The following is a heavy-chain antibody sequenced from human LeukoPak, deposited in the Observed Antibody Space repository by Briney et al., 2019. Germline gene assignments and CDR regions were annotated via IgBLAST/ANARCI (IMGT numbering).Heavy chain of an antibody. CDR2: ISGSGGST. Sequence: GGSLRLSCAASGFTFSSYGMSWVRQAPGKGLEWVSAISGSGGSTYYADSVKGRFTISRDNSKNTLYLQMNSLRAEDTAVYYCARGSVDTAMVDPPAYYYYYYMDVWGKGTTVTISS. V-gene: IGHV3-23*01. D-gene: IGHD5-18*01. J-gene: IGHJ6*03. CDR1: GFTFSSYG. CDR3: ARGSVDTAMVDPPAYYYYYYMDV.